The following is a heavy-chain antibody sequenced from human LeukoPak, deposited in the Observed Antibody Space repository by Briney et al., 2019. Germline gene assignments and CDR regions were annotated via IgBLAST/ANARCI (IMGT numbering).Heavy chain of an antibody. CDR1: GGSIRSDNYY. CDR3: ARQDYDSSAYFDF. J-gene: IGHJ4*02. V-gene: IGHV4-39*01. Sequence: ASETLSLTCTVSGGSIRSDNYYWGWIRQPPGKGLEWIGSIYYGGTTYYNPSLESRVTISVDTSKNQFSLKLNSVTAADTAVYYCARQDYDSSAYFDFWGQGTLVTVSS. D-gene: IGHD3-22*01. CDR2: IYYGGTT.